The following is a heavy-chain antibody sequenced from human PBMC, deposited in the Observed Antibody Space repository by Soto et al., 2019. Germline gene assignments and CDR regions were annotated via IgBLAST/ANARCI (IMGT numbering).Heavy chain of an antibody. D-gene: IGHD6-6*01. CDR3: ARANCARPYYYYYMDV. CDR2: IYYSGST. Sequence: SETLSLTCTVSGGSISSYYWSWIRQPPGKGLEWIGYIYYSGSTNYNPSLKSRVTISVDTSKNQFSLQLSSVTAADTAVYYCARANCARPYYYYYMDVWGKGTTVTVSS. CDR1: GGSISSYY. J-gene: IGHJ6*03. V-gene: IGHV4-59*01.